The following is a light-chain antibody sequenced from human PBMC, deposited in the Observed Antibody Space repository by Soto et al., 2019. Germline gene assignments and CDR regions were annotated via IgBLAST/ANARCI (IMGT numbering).Light chain of an antibody. CDR2: DAS. V-gene: IGKV3-11*01. J-gene: IGKJ4*01. CDR1: QSVSSN. CDR3: QPRSNWIT. Sequence: IELTHSPTTESRSRGETATLSCRASQSVSSNLAWYQQKPGQAPRLLIYDASNRATGIPARFSGSGSGTDFTLTISSVEPEDIAVYCWQPRSNWITFCGGSKA.